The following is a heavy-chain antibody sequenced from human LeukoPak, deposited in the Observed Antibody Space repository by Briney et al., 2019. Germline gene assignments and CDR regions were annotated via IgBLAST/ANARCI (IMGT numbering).Heavy chain of an antibody. CDR2: IYPGDSDT. V-gene: IGHV5-51*01. CDR1: GYSFTSYW. J-gene: IGHJ5*02. Sequence: GESLKISCKGSGYSFTSYWIGWVRQMPGKGLEWIGIIYPGDSDTRYSPSFQGQVTISADKSISTAYLQWSSLEASDTAMYYCARRRSIAAHNWFDPWGQGTLVTVSS. CDR3: ARRRSIAAHNWFDP. D-gene: IGHD6-6*01.